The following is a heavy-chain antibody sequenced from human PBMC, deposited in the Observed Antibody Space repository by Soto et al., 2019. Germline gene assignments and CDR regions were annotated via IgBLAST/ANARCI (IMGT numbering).Heavy chain of an antibody. Sequence: ASVKVSCKASGTTFASHGFSWVRQAPGQGLEWMGWISGFNGQTNYALKFQGRVTLTTDASTSTAYMELRSLRSDDTAVYFCARVDPRGVAVVRDYWGQGTLVTVSS. CDR3: ARVDPRGVAVVRDY. D-gene: IGHD3-10*01. J-gene: IGHJ4*02. CDR1: GTTFASHG. V-gene: IGHV1-18*01. CDR2: ISGFNGQT.